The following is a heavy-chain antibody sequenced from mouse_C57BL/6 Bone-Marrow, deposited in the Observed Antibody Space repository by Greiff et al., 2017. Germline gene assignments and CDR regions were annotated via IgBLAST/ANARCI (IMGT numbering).Heavy chain of an antibody. D-gene: IGHD3-2*02. Sequence: EVHLVESGGGLVQPGGSMKLSCAASGFTFSDAWMDWVRQSPEKGLEWVADIRNKANNHATYYAESVKGRFTISRDDSKSSVYLQMNSLRAEDTGIYYCTAQPYYFDYWGQGTTLTVSS. V-gene: IGHV6-6*01. CDR1: GFTFSDAW. CDR2: IRNKANNHAT. CDR3: TAQPYYFDY. J-gene: IGHJ2*01.